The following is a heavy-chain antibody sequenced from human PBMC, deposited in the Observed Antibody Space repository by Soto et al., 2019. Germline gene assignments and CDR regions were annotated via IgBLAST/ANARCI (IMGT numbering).Heavy chain of an antibody. D-gene: IGHD2-2*01. CDR1: GGSISSYY. CDR2: IYYSGST. CDR3: ARVRQASYYFDY. J-gene: IGHJ4*02. V-gene: IGHV4-59*01. Sequence: SETLSLTCTVSGGSISSYYWSWIRQPPGKGLEWIGYIYYSGSTNYNPSLKSRVTISVDTSKNQFSLKLSSVTAAGTAVYYCARVRQASYYFDYWGQGTLVTVSS.